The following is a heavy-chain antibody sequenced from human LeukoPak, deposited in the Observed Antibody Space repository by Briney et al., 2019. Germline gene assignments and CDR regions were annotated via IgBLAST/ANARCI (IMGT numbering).Heavy chain of an antibody. V-gene: IGHV1-8*01. D-gene: IGHD3-16*01. CDR2: VNPNSGST. CDR3: ARGVSIRRYAWAY. CDR1: GYSFTDYD. Sequence: ASVKVSCKASGYSFTDYDIIWVRQAAGQGLEWVGWVNPNSGSTAYAQKFQGRVTMTSSSSISTVYMELSSLRSEDSAVYYCARGVSIRRYAWAYWGQGTLVTVSS. J-gene: IGHJ4*02.